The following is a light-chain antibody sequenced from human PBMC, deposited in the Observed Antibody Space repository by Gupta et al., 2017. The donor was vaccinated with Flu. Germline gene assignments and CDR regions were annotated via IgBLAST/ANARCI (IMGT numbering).Light chain of an antibody. Sequence: LQMTQSPSSLSASVGERVTITCRASQYISTYLNWYQQKAGKAPKVLIYTASGLQSGVPSRFSGSGFGTDFTLTISSLQPEDFASYYCQQSVSTPHTFGQGTKMEIK. CDR1: QYISTY. V-gene: IGKV1-39*01. J-gene: IGKJ2*01. CDR2: TAS. CDR3: QQSVSTPHT.